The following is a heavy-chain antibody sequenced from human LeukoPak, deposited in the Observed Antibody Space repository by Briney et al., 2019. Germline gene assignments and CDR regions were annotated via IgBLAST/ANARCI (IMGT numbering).Heavy chain of an antibody. D-gene: IGHD6-13*01. J-gene: IGHJ6*03. CDR3: ARVRGYRSTWYIDYYMDV. V-gene: IGHV4-39*07. Sequence: KPSETLSLTCTVSGGSISSSSYYWGWIRQPPGKGLEWIGSIYYSGSTYYNPSLKSRVTISVDKSKNRFSLKLSSVTAADTAVYYCARVRGYRSTWYIDYYMDVWGKGTTVTVSS. CDR1: GGSISSSSYY. CDR2: IYYSGST.